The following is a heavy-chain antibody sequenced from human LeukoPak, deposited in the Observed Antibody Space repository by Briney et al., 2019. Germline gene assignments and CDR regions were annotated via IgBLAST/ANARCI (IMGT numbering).Heavy chain of an antibody. CDR2: IYYSGST. J-gene: IGHJ6*02. CDR3: ARDPYYYGMDV. Sequence: SETLSLTCTVSGGSISSYYWSWIRQPPGKGLEWIGYIYYSGSTNYNLSLKSRATISVDTSKNQFSLKLSSVTAADTAVYYCARDPYYYGMDVWGQGTTVTVSS. CDR1: GGSISSYY. V-gene: IGHV4-59*01.